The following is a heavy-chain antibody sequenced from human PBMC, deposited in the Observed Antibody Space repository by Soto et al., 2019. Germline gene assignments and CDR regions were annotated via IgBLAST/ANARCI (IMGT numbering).Heavy chain of an antibody. CDR2: IDSDGSDT. CDR3: AKPASGPNWFDP. CDR1: GFMFSSYW. D-gene: IGHD6-13*01. J-gene: IGHJ5*02. Sequence: PGGSLRLSCAASGFMFSSYWMHWVRQAPGKGPVWVSHIDSDGSDTTYADSVKGRFTISRDNAKNTLYLQMNSLRAEDTAVYYCAKPASGPNWFDPWGQGTLVTVSS. V-gene: IGHV3-74*01.